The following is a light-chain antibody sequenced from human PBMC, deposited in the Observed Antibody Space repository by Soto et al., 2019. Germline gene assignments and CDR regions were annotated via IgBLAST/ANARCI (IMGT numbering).Light chain of an antibody. J-gene: IGLJ1*01. V-gene: IGLV2-23*02. Sequence: QSVLTQPASVSGSPGQSITISCPGNSKEVGSYNLVSWYQQHPGKAPKLMIYGVSKRPSGVSDRFSGSKSGDTASLTISGLQAEDEADYYCCSYAGVNTFYVFGTGTKVTVL. CDR2: GVS. CDR1: SKEVGSYNL. CDR3: CSYAGVNTFYV.